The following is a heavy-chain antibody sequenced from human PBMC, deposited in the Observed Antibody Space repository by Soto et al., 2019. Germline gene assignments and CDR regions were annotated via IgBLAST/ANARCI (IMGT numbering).Heavy chain of an antibody. CDR1: GGSFSGYY. D-gene: IGHD2-2*01. CDR3: ARTKSSTSCYLRY. V-gene: IGHV4-34*01. J-gene: IGHJ4*02. CDR2: INHSGST. Sequence: QVQLQQWGAGLLKPSETLSLTCAVYGGSFSGYYWSWIRQPPGKGLEWIGEINHSGSTNYNPSLKSRVTISVDTSKKQFSLKLSSVTAADTAVYYCARTKSSTSCYLRYWGQGTLVTVSS.